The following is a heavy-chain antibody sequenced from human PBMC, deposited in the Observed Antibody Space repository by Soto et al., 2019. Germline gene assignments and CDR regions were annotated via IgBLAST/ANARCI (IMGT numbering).Heavy chain of an antibody. Sequence: EVQLLESGGGLVQPGGSLRLSCAASGFTFSSYAMSWVRQAPGNGLEWVSAISGSGGSTYYTDSVKGRFTISRDNSKNTLYLQVNSLRAEDTAVYYCAKEGDGSGSFDYWGQGYLVAVSS. V-gene: IGHV3-23*01. D-gene: IGHD3-10*01. CDR1: GFTFSSYA. CDR2: ISGSGGST. CDR3: AKEGDGSGSFDY. J-gene: IGHJ4*02.